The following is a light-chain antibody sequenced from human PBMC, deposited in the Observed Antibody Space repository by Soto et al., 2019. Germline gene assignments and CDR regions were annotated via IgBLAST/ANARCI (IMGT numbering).Light chain of an antibody. J-gene: IGLJ2*01. CDR3: SSYTSSSTLVV. CDR1: ISDVGGYNY. Sequence: QSALTQPASVSGSPGQSITISCTGTISDVGGYNYVSWYQQHPGKAPKLMIYDVSNRPSGVSNRFSGSKSGNTASLTISGLQAEDEGDYYCSSYTSSSTLVVFGGGTKLTVL. V-gene: IGLV2-14*01. CDR2: DVS.